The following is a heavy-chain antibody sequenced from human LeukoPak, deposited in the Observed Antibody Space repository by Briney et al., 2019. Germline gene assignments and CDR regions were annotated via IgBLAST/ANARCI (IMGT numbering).Heavy chain of an antibody. J-gene: IGHJ3*02. CDR1: GFTFSSYW. Sequence: GGSLRLSCAASGFTFSSYWMSWVRQAPGKGLEWVANIKQDGSEKYYVDSVKGRFTISRDNAKNSLYLQMNSLRAEDTAVYYCARVLGSGWYRVDAFDIWGQGTMVTVSS. CDR3: ARVLGSGWYRVDAFDI. V-gene: IGHV3-7*01. D-gene: IGHD6-19*01. CDR2: IKQDGSEK.